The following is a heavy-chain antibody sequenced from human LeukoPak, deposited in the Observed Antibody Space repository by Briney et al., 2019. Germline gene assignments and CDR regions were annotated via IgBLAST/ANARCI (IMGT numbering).Heavy chain of an antibody. CDR1: GGSISSSSYY. V-gene: IGHV4-39*07. CDR2: IYYSGST. Sequence: SETLSLTCTVCGGSISSSSYYWGWIRQPPGKGLEWIGSIYYSGSTYYNPSLKSRVTISVDTSKNQFSLKLSSVTAADTAVYYCARAGEQQLVVYFDYWGQGTLVTVSS. CDR3: ARAGEQQLVVYFDY. J-gene: IGHJ4*02. D-gene: IGHD6-13*01.